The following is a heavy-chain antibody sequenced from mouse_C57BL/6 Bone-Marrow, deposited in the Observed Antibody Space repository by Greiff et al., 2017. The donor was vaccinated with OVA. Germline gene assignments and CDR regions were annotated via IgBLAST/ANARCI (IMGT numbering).Heavy chain of an antibody. V-gene: IGHV5-17*01. CDR3: ARGEDYDGGAWFAY. D-gene: IGHD2-4*01. CDR1: GFTFSDYG. J-gene: IGHJ3*01. Sequence: EVKLMESGGGLVKPGGSLKLSCAASGFTFSDYGMHWVRQAPEKGLEWVAYISSGSSTIYYADTVKGRFTISRDNAKNTLFLQMTSLRSEDTAMYYCARGEDYDGGAWFAYWGQGTLVTVSA. CDR2: ISSGSSTI.